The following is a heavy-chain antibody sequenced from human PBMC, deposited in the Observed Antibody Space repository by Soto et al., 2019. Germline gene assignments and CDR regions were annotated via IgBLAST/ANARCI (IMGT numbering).Heavy chain of an antibody. V-gene: IGHV4-39*01. Sequence: SETLSLTCTVSGGSISSSSYYWGWIRQPPGEGLEWIGSIYYSGSTYYNPSLKSRVTISVDTSKNQFSLKLSSVTAADTAVYYCASIRIVVPAAMKRGRYYFDYWGQGTLVTVSS. CDR1: GGSISSSSYY. CDR3: ASIRIVVPAAMKRGRYYFDY. D-gene: IGHD2-2*01. CDR2: IYYSGST. J-gene: IGHJ4*02.